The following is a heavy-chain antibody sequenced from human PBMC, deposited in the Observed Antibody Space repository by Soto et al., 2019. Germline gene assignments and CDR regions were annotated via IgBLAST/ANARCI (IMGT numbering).Heavy chain of an antibody. CDR1: RFSFSTYA. Sequence: QVQLVESGGGVVQPGRSLRLSCAASRFSFSTYAIHWVRQAPGKGMEWVAGISYDGGNEYYADSVKGRFTISRDNSKSTLYLTMNSLGPDDTAVYYCARDRSGSHEIDDSLDIWGRGTMVTGSS. V-gene: IGHV3-30-3*01. D-gene: IGHD1-26*01. CDR3: ARDRSGSHEIDDSLDI. CDR2: ISYDGGNE. J-gene: IGHJ3*02.